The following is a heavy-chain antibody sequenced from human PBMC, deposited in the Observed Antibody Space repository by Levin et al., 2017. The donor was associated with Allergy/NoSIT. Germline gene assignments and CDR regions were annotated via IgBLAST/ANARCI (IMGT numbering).Heavy chain of an antibody. CDR3: ARGTRSSWYLRYYYYYMDV. CDR1: GYTFTSYA. Sequence: ASVKVSCKASGYTFTSYAMHWVRQAPGQRLEWMGWINAGNGNTKYSQKFQGRVTITRDTSASTAYMELSSLRSEDTAVYYCARGTRSSWYLRYYYYYMDVWGKGTTVTVSS. V-gene: IGHV1-3*01. CDR2: INAGNGNT. J-gene: IGHJ6*03. D-gene: IGHD6-13*01.